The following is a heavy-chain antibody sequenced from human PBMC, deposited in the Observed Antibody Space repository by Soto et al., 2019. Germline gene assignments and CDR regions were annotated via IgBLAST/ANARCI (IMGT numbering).Heavy chain of an antibody. D-gene: IGHD4-4*01. CDR2: IYYSGST. CDR3: ARLTVTTYYHYGMDV. V-gene: IGHV4-30-4*01. Sequence: SETLSLTWTVSGGSISIGDYYWSWIRQPRGKGLEWIGYIYYSGSTYYNPSLKSRVTISVDTSKNQFSLKLSSVTAADTAVYYCARLTVTTYYHYGMDVWGQGTTVIVSS. CDR1: GGSISIGDYY. J-gene: IGHJ6*02.